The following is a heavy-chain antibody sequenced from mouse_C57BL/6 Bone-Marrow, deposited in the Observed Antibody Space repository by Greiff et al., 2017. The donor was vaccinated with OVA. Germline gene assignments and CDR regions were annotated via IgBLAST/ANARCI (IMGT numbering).Heavy chain of an antibody. CDR1: GYTFTSSW. J-gene: IGHJ4*01. CDR3: ARKLGPLYAMDY. D-gene: IGHD4-1*01. CDR2: IDPSDSYT. V-gene: IGHV1-69*01. Sequence: QVQLQQSGAELVMPGASVKLSCKASGYTFTSSWMHWVKQRPGQGLEWIGEIDPSDSYTNYNQKFNGKSTLTVDKSSSTAYMQLSSLTSEDSAVYYCARKLGPLYAMDYWGQGTSVTVSS.